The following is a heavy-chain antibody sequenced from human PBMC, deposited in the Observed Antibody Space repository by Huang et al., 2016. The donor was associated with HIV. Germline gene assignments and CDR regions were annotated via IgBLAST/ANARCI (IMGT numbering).Heavy chain of an antibody. V-gene: IGHV4-39*01. CDR1: GGSISSSSYY. CDR3: ARHMDCSSSSCLAGGHERGPFDM. CDR2: IYYSGSS. Sequence: QLQLQESGPGLVKPSETLSLTCRVSGGSISSSSYYWGWIRQPPGKGRGWIGSIYYSGSSCYNPSLKSRVTRSVDTSKNQFSLRLSSVTAADTSVYYCARHMDCSSSSCLAGGHERGPFDMWGQGTMVTVSS. D-gene: IGHD2-2*01. J-gene: IGHJ3*02.